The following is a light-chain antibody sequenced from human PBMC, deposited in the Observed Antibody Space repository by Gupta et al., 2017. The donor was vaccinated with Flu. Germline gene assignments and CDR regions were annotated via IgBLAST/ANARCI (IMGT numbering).Light chain of an antibody. CDR2: DVS. V-gene: IGLV2-11*01. CDR1: SSDVGGYNY. Sequence: QSALTQPLSASWSSGQSVTISCTGTSSDVGGYNYVSWYQQHPGKAPKLIIYDVSKRPSGVPDRFSGSKSGNTASLTISGLQAEDEADYYCCSYAGSYSNYVFGTGTKVTVL. CDR3: CSYAGSYSNYV. J-gene: IGLJ1*01.